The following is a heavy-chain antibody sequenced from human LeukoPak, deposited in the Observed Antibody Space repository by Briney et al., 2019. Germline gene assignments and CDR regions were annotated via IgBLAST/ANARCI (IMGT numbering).Heavy chain of an antibody. Sequence: PSETLSLTCTLSGGSIISDTYYWAWIRQPPGKGLEWIGSAYYNEEAYYNPSLKSRVTISLYTSKSQFSLKLSSVTAADTDVYFCARDSRYDSSGHAPWGQGSLVTVSS. CDR2: AYYNEEA. CDR3: ARDSRYDSSGHAP. D-gene: IGHD3-22*01. CDR1: GGSIISDTYY. J-gene: IGHJ5*02. V-gene: IGHV4-39*07.